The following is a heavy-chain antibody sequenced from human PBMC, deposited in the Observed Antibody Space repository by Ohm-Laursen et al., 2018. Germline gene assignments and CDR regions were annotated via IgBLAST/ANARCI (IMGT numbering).Heavy chain of an antibody. CDR3: ARDSGPPKYYYYGLDV. Sequence: GTLSLTCTVSGGSISSYYWSWIRQPAGKGLEWIGRIYTSGSTNYNPSLKSRVSISVDTSKNQFSLKLNSVTAADTAVYYCARDSGPPKYYYYGLDVWGQGTTVTVSS. J-gene: IGHJ6*02. V-gene: IGHV4-4*07. D-gene: IGHD1-14*01. CDR2: IYTSGST. CDR1: GGSISSYY.